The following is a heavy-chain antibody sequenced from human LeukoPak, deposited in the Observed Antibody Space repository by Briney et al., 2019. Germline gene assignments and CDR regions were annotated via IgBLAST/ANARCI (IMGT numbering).Heavy chain of an antibody. V-gene: IGHV3-23*01. CDR2: ISGSAVST. D-gene: IGHD3-3*01. CDR3: ARARDFGVVTHNWFDP. CDR1: GFTFSSYA. J-gene: IGHJ5*02. Sequence: GGSLRLSCTASGFTFSSYAMSWVCQAPGKGLEWVSGISGSAVSTYYADSVKGRFTISRDNSKNMLYLQMSSLRAEDTAVYYCARARDFGVVTHNWFDPWGQGTLVTVSS.